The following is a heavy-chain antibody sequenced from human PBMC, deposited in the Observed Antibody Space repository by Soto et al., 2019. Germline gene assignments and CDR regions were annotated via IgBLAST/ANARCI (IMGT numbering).Heavy chain of an antibody. D-gene: IGHD1-26*01. J-gene: IGHJ4*01. CDR1: GFTFHNYA. Sequence: GGSLRLSCVVSGFTFHNYAMSWVRQAPGKGLEWVAAISGPGDSTYFADFAKGRFTISRDNTKNTLYLQMNFLRADDTAIYYCAKEGRPVGASNFDSWGQGTLVTVSS. CDR3: AKEGRPVGASNFDS. CDR2: ISGPGDST. V-gene: IGHV3-23*01.